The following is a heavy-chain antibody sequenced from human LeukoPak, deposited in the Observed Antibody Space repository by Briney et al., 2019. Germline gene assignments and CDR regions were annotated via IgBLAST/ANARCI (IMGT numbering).Heavy chain of an antibody. J-gene: IGHJ3*02. CDR3: ARNYYDSSGYADAFDI. V-gene: IGHV4-31*03. CDR2: IYYSGST. CDR1: GGSISSGGYY. Sequence: PSETLSLTCTVSGGSISSGGYYWSWIRQHPGKGLEWIGYIYYSGSTYYNPFLKSRVTISVDTSKNQFSLKLSSVTAADTAVYYCARNYYDSSGYADAFDIWGQGTMVTVSS. D-gene: IGHD3-22*01.